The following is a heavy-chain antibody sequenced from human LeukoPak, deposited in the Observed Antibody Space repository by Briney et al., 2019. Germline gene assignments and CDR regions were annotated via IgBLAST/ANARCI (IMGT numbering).Heavy chain of an antibody. V-gene: IGHV1-2*02. D-gene: IGHD6-19*01. CDR3: ARDSSGWYAEIYYYYYMDV. CDR2: INPNSGGT. Sequence: ASVRVSCKASGYTFTGYYMHWVRQAPGQGLEWMGWINPNSGGTNYAQKLQGRVTMTTDTSTSTAYMELRSLRSDDTAVYYCARDSSGWYAEIYYYYYMDVWGKGTTVTVSS. J-gene: IGHJ6*03. CDR1: GYTFTGYY.